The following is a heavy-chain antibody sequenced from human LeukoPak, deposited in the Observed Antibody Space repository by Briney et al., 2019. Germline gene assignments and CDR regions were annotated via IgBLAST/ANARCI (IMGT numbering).Heavy chain of an antibody. D-gene: IGHD3-3*01. CDR1: GFTFSSYA. CDR3: AKDRPFFGVVIIGDHDAFDI. Sequence: LPGGSLRLSCAASGFTFSSYAMSWVRQAPGKGLEWVSAISGSGGSTYYADSVKGRFTISRDNSKNTLYLQMNSLRAEDTAVYYCAKDRPFFGVVIIGDHDAFDIWGQGTMVTVSS. V-gene: IGHV3-23*01. J-gene: IGHJ3*02. CDR2: ISGSGGST.